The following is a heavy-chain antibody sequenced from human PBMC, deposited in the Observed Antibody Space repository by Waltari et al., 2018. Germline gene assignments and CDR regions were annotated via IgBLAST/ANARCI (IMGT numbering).Heavy chain of an antibody. D-gene: IGHD2-21*01. CDR2: IIPILGIA. Sequence: QVQLVQSGAEVKKPGSSVTVSCKASGGPFSSYTISSLRQAPGQGLEWMGRIIPILGIANYAQKFQGRVTITADKSTSTAYMELSSLRSEDTAVYYCASQGGATGWGYWGQGTLVTVSS. CDR3: ASQGGATGWGY. J-gene: IGHJ4*02. CDR1: GGPFSSYT. V-gene: IGHV1-69*02.